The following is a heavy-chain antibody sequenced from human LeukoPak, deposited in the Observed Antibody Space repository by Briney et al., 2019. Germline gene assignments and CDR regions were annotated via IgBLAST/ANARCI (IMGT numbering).Heavy chain of an antibody. D-gene: IGHD2-2*02. V-gene: IGHV3-21*01. J-gene: IGHJ6*02. CDR2: ISSSSSYI. Sequence: PGGSLRLSCAASGFTFSSYSMNWVRQAPGKGLEWVSSISSSSSYIYYGYSVKGRCTISRDNAKNSLYLQMNSLRAQDTAVYYCARILVPAAIPYDYYYYGMDVWGQGTTVTVSS. CDR1: GFTFSSYS. CDR3: ARILVPAAIPYDYYYYGMDV.